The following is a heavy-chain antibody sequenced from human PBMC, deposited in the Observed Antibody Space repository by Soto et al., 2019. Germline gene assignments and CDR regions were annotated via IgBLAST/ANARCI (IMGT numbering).Heavy chain of an antibody. CDR1: GYSFAIYW. Sequence: GESLKISCKGSGYSFAIYWIGWVRQMPGKGLEWMGFIYPDDSDIRYSPSFQGQVTVSADKSISTAYLQWSSLKASDTAIYYCARQYGSGSFDYWGQGTLVTVSS. D-gene: IGHD3-10*01. CDR3: ARQYGSGSFDY. J-gene: IGHJ4*02. V-gene: IGHV5-51*01. CDR2: IYPDDSDI.